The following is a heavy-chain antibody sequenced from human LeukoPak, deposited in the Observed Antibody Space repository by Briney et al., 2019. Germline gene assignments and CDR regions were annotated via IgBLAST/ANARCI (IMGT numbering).Heavy chain of an antibody. J-gene: IGHJ6*02. CDR2: IGTAADT. Sequence: PGGSLRLSCTASGFTFSNYDMHWVRQVAGKGLEWVSGIGTAADTYYLDSVKGRFIISRENAKDSVYLQMNSLTAGDTAMYYCARDRGSGLRWYHDYGMDVWGQGTTVTVSS. D-gene: IGHD4-23*01. V-gene: IGHV3-13*01. CDR3: ARDRGSGLRWYHDYGMDV. CDR1: GFTFSNYD.